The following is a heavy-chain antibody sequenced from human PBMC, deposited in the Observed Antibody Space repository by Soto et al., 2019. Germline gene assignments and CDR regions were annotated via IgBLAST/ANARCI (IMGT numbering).Heavy chain of an antibody. Sequence: GGSLRLSCAVSGFTFRNYAIYWACQAPGKGLEWVSTVSVHGGGTHSEDSVKGRFAISRDNSKNTQYLEMKLLRAEDTSVYYCAKKGVGVYDFWNGYLKERFDIRGPGTNGTLS. D-gene: IGHD3-3*01. J-gene: IGHJ3*02. CDR1: GFTFRNYA. CDR3: AKKGVGVYDFWNGYLKERFDI. V-gene: IGHV3-23*01. CDR2: VSVHGGGT.